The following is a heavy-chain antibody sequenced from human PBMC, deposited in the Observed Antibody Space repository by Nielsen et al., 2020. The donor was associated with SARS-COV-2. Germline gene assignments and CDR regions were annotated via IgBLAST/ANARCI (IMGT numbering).Heavy chain of an antibody. V-gene: IGHV3-74*01. CDR3: TKEGRAFDWFYFDY. CDR1: AFTFSTYW. CDR2: INSDGSST. J-gene: IGHJ4*02. Sequence: GGSLRLSCAASAFTFSTYWMHWVRQAPGKGLVWVSRINSDGSSTSYADSVKGRFTISRDNAKNTLYLQMNSLRADDTAIYYCTKEGRAFDWFYFDYWGQGILVTVSS. D-gene: IGHD3-9*01.